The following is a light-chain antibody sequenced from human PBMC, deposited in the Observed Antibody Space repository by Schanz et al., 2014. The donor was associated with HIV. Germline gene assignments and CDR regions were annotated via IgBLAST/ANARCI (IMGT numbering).Light chain of an antibody. Sequence: EIVLTQSPGSLSLSPGERATLSCRASQTVSSNSLGWYQQKRGQVPRLLIYDASSRATGIPDRFSGSGSSTDFTLTISRLEPEDSAVYYCQQYGSSPWTFGQGTRVDVK. V-gene: IGKV3-20*01. CDR2: DAS. CDR1: QTVSSNS. J-gene: IGKJ1*01. CDR3: QQYGSSPWT.